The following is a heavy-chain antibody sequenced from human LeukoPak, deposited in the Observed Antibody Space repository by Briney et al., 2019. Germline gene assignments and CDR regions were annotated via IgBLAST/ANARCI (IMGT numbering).Heavy chain of an antibody. CDR3: AKDLTVTSYYYYYDMDV. J-gene: IGHJ6*02. CDR1: GFTFSTYA. CDR2: ISGSGGST. V-gene: IGHV3-23*01. Sequence: GGSLRLSCAASGFTFSTYAMSWVRQAPGKGVEWVSAISGSGGSTYYADSVKGRFTISRDNSKSTLYLQMNSLRAEDTAVYYCAKDLTVTSYYYYYDMDVWGQGTTVTVSS. D-gene: IGHD4-17*01.